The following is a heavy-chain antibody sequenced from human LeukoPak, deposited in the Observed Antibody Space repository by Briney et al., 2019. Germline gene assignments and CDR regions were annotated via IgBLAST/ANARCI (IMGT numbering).Heavy chain of an antibody. V-gene: IGHV1-2*02. J-gene: IGHJ4*02. CDR3: ARGLGSYGSGSYYNEDFDY. CDR1: GYTFTGYY. D-gene: IGHD3-10*01. CDR2: INPNSGGT. Sequence: ASVKVSCKASGYTFTGYYMHWVRQAPGQGLEWMGWINPNSGGTNYAQKFQGRVTMTRDTSISTAYMELSRLRSDDTAVYYCARGLGSYGSGSYYNEDFDYWGQGTLVTVSS.